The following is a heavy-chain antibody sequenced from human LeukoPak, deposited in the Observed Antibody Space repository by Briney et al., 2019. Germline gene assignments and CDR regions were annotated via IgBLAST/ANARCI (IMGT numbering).Heavy chain of an antibody. CDR3: ARGSTHYDVLTGYHYYFDY. J-gene: IGHJ4*02. CDR1: GFTFSSYG. Sequence: GGSLRLSCAASGFTFSSYGMHWVRQAPGKGLEWVAFIRYDGSDKYYADSVKGRFTISRDNSKNTLHLQMNSLRAEDTALYYCARGSTHYDVLTGYHYYFDYWGQGTLVTVSS. D-gene: IGHD3-9*01. V-gene: IGHV3-30*02. CDR2: IRYDGSDK.